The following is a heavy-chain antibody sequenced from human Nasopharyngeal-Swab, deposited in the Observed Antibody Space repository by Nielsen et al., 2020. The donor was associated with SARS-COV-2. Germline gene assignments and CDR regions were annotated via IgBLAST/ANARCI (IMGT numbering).Heavy chain of an antibody. J-gene: IGHJ6*02. V-gene: IGHV7-4-1*02. CDR1: GYTFTSYA. Sequence: ASVKVSCKASGYTFTSYAMNWVRQAPGQGLEWMGWINTNTGNPTYAQGFTGRFVFSLDTSVSTAYLQISSLKAEDTAVYYCARGGGVRRYYDSSGYYYYYYGMDVWGQRTTVTVSS. D-gene: IGHD3-22*01. CDR3: ARGGGVRRYYDSSGYYYYYYGMDV. CDR2: INTNTGNP.